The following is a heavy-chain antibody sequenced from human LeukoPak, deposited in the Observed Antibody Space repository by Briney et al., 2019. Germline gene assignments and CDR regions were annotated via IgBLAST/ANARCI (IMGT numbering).Heavy chain of an antibody. V-gene: IGHV4-34*01. Sequence: PSETLSLTCAVYGGSFSGYYWSWIRQPPGKGLEWIGEINHSGSTNYNPSLKSRVTISVDTSKNQFSLKLSSVTAADTAVYYCARRSGLPYYYYYYMDVWGKGTTVTISS. CDR3: ARRSGLPYYYYYYMDV. CDR1: GGSFSGYY. CDR2: INHSGST. D-gene: IGHD3-3*01. J-gene: IGHJ6*03.